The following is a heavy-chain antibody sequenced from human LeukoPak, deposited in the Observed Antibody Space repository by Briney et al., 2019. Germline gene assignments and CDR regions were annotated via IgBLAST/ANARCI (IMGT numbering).Heavy chain of an antibody. CDR3: ARGRERSPYCSGGSCYSGSFDY. J-gene: IGHJ4*02. CDR2: INHNGST. V-gene: IGHV4-34*01. CDR1: GGSFSGYY. D-gene: IGHD2-15*01. Sequence: SETLSLTCAVYGGSFSGYYWSWIRQPPGKGLEWIGEINHNGSTNYNPSLKSRVTISVDTSKNQFSLKLSSVTAADTAVYYCARGRERSPYCSGGSCYSGSFDYWGQGTLVTVSS.